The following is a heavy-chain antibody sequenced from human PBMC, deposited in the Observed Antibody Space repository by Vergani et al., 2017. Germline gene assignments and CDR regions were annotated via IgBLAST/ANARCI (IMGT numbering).Heavy chain of an antibody. V-gene: IGHV1-46*01. CDR2: INPSGGSP. Sequence: QVQLVQSGAEVKKPGASVKVSCKASGYTFTSYYMHWVRQAPGQGLEWMGIINPSGGSPSYAQKFQGRVTMTRDTSTSTVYMELSSLRSEDTAVYYCARRAARYYMDVWGKGTTVTVSS. CDR1: GYTFTSYY. D-gene: IGHD5-18*01. J-gene: IGHJ6*03. CDR3: ARRAARYYMDV.